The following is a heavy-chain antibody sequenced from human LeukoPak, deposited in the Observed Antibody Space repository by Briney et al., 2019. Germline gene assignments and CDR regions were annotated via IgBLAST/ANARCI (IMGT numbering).Heavy chain of an antibody. J-gene: IGHJ4*02. Sequence: GESLRISCKGSGYSFTTYWISWVRQMPGKGLEWMGRIDPSDSYTNYSPSFQGHVTISADKSFSTAYLQRTSLKASDTAMYYCARHAKAYGSSCDYWGQGTLVTVSS. CDR3: ARHAKAYGSSCDY. V-gene: IGHV5-10-1*01. CDR1: GYSFTTYW. CDR2: IDPSDSYT. D-gene: IGHD6-13*01.